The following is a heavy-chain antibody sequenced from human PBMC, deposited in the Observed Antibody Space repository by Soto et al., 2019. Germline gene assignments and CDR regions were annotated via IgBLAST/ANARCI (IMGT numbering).Heavy chain of an antibody. V-gene: IGHV1-2*02. J-gene: IGHJ6*02. CDR2: INPNSGGT. Sequence: ASVKVSCKASGYTFTGYYMHWVRQAPGQGLEWMGWINPNSGGTNYAQKFQGRATMTRDTSISTAYMELSRLRSDDTAVYYCARLPDNRDYYYGMDVWGQGTTVTVSS. CDR1: GYTFTGYY. CDR3: ARLPDNRDYYYGMDV. D-gene: IGHD1-20*01.